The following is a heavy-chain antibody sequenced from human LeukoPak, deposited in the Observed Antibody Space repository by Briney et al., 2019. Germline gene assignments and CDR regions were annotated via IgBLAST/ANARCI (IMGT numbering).Heavy chain of an antibody. CDR1: GFTLSSYA. V-gene: IGHV3-23*01. CDR3: ARDLRSRYCSSTSCYTSPWFDP. D-gene: IGHD2-2*02. CDR2: ISSRRDNT. Sequence: GGSLRLSCAASGFTLSSYAMSWVRQAPGKGLEWDSVISSRRDNTNYADSVKGRFTISRDNSKNTLYLQMNSLRAEDTAVYYCARDLRSRYCSSTSCYTSPWFDPWGQGTLVTVSS. J-gene: IGHJ5*02.